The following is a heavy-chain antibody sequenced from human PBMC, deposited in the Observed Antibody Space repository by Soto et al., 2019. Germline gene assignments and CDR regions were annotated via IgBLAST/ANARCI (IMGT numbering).Heavy chain of an antibody. V-gene: IGHV1-46*01. J-gene: IGHJ4*02. Sequence: QVQLVQSGAEVKKPGASVKVSCKASGYTFIHYYIHWVRQAPGQGLEWMAIINPNGGSTNYAQKFRGRVTVTSDTSPTTVSMELNSLGSDDTAVYFCARSLLQGDFWGQGTLVTVSS. CDR1: GYTFIHYY. CDR2: INPNGGST. D-gene: IGHD2-21*01. CDR3: ARSLLQGDF.